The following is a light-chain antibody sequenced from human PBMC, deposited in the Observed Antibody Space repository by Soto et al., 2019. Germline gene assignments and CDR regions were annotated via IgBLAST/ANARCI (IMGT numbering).Light chain of an antibody. V-gene: IGKV1-39*01. J-gene: IGKJ5*01. CDR2: AAS. Sequence: DIQMTQSPSSLPASVGDRVTITCRASQSINNYLNWYQHKPGKDPKLLIYAASTLQSGIPSSFKGSESGTDFTLTITSLQPEDFATYYCQQSYSTPITFGHGTRLEIK. CDR1: QSINNY. CDR3: QQSYSTPIT.